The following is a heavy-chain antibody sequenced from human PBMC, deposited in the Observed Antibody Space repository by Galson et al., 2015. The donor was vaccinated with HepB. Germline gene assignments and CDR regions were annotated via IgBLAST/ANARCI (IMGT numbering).Heavy chain of an antibody. CDR2: ISSRSIYI. D-gene: IGHD2-21*02. V-gene: IGHV3-21*01. CDR1: GFDFNIYS. CDR3: ARDLDLTVMPAPRDDGFDI. J-gene: IGHJ3*02. Sequence: SLRLSCAASGFDFNIYSMNWVRQAPGKGLEWVASISSRSIYIFYADSLKGRFTISRDNAKNSLYLQMNSLRVEDTAVYYCARDLDLTVMPAPRDDGFDIWGRGTMVTVSS.